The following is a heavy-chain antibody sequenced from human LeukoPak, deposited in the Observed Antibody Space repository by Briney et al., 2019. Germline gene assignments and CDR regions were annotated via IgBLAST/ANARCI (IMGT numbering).Heavy chain of an antibody. D-gene: IGHD5-18*01. CDR1: GGSISTYY. Sequence: SETLSLTCTLSGGSISTYYWSWIRQPPGKGLEWIGYIYHSGSTNYNPSLKSRVTISVDTSKNQFSLKLSSVTAADTAVYYCARDMRGRYSYGYPQYFDYWGQGTLVTVSS. J-gene: IGHJ4*02. V-gene: IGHV4-59*01. CDR3: ARDMRGRYSYGYPQYFDY. CDR2: IYHSGST.